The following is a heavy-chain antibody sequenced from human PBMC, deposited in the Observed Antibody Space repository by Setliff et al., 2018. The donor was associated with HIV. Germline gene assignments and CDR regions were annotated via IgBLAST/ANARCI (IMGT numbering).Heavy chain of an antibody. CDR2: INAGNGNT. D-gene: IGHD3-22*01. J-gene: IGHJ3*02. CDR3: ATRAYDSRGYLRSRVSGAAFDI. CDR1: GYTFSRYA. V-gene: IGHV1-3*01. Sequence: ASVKVSCKASGYTFSRYAMHWVRQAPGQRLEWMGWINAGNGNTKYSQKFQGRVTMSEDTSTDTAYMELSSRRSEDTAVYYCATRAYDSRGYLRSRVSGAAFDIWGQGTMVTVSS.